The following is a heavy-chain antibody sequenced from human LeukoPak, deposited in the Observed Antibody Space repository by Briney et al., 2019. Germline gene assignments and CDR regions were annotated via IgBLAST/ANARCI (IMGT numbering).Heavy chain of an antibody. CDR3: ARDLYYGSGSDYNGLEY. V-gene: IGHV3-64*01. CDR2: ISSKGYNT. D-gene: IGHD3-10*01. CDR1: GFTFSSYG. J-gene: IGHJ4*02. Sequence: PGRSLRLSCAASGFTFSSYGMHWVRQAPGKGLEYVSGISSKGYNTYYANSVKGRFTISRDKSKNTLYLQMGSLRAEDMAVYYCARDLYYGSGSDYNGLEYWGQGTLVTVSS.